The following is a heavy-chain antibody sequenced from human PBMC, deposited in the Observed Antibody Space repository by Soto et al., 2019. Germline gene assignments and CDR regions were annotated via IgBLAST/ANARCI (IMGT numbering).Heavy chain of an antibody. J-gene: IGHJ4*02. Sequence: QVQLQQWGAGLVKPSETLSLSCAVYGQSFSGHSWAWIRQPPGKGLEWIGEINESGSTYSNPSLKSRVTISTYTSTNELSLKLSSVSAADTAAYFFAGGSGIVARPCELEDVKYDYWGQGTLVNVSS. V-gene: IGHV4-34*01. D-gene: IGHD2-21*01. CDR2: INESGST. CDR1: GQSFSGHS. CDR3: AGGSGIVARPCELEDVKYDY.